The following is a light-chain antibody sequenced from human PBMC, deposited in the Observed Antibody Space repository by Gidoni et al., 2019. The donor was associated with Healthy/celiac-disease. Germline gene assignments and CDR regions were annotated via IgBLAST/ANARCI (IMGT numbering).Light chain of an antibody. CDR2: GAS. CDR1: QSVSSSY. Sequence: IVLTQSPGTLSLSPGERATLSCRASQSVSSSYLAWYQQNPGQAPRLLIYGASSRATGIPDRFSGSGSGTDFTLTISRLEPEDFAVYYCQQYGSSPYTFXQXTKLEIK. V-gene: IGKV3-20*01. J-gene: IGKJ2*01. CDR3: QQYGSSPYT.